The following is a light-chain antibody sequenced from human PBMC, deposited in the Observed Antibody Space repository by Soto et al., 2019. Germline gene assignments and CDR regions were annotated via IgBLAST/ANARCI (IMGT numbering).Light chain of an antibody. CDR1: QDIGNA. J-gene: IGKJ1*01. Sequence: AIQMTQSPSTLSASVGDSVTISCRARQDIGNALGWYQQKPGKPPKVLIYGASNLQSGVPPRFSGSGTCTDFTLAISSLQPEDSATYYCLQDINYPWTFGQGTKVDIK. CDR2: GAS. V-gene: IGKV1-6*01. CDR3: LQDINYPWT.